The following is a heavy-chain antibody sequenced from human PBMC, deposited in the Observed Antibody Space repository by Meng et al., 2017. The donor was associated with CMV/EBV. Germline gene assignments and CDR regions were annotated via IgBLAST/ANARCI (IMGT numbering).Heavy chain of an antibody. Sequence: QVQLVQSGAEGKKPGSSVKVSCKASGGTFSSYAISWVRQAPGQGLEWMGGIIPIFGTANYAQKFQGRVTITADESTSTAYMELSSLRSEDTAVYYCARGRIWNYYDSSGYNFDYWGQGTLVTVSS. V-gene: IGHV1-69*01. D-gene: IGHD3-22*01. J-gene: IGHJ4*02. CDR2: IIPIFGTA. CDR1: GGTFSSYA. CDR3: ARGRIWNYYDSSGYNFDY.